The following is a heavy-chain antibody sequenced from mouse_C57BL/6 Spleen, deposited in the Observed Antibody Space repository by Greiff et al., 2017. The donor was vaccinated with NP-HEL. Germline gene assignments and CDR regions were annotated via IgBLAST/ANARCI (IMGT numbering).Heavy chain of an antibody. D-gene: IGHD1-1*01. CDR1: GFTFSDYY. V-gene: IGHV5-16*01. Sequence: EVQLVESEGGLVQPGSSMKLSCTASGFTFSDYYMAWVRQVPEKGLEWVANINYDGSSTYYLDSLKSRFIISRDNAKNILYLQMSSLKSEDTATYYCARERDYYGSSYWFAYWGQGTLVTVSA. CDR2: INYDGSST. CDR3: ARERDYYGSSYWFAY. J-gene: IGHJ3*01.